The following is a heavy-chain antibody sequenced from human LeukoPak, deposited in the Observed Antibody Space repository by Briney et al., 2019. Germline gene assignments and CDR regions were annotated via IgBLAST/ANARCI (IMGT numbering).Heavy chain of an antibody. V-gene: IGHV3-23*01. D-gene: IGHD2-2*02. J-gene: IGHJ4*02. Sequence: GGSLRLSCAASGFSFSDYVMTWVRQAPGKGLEWVSSISANGGGTYYADSVKGRFTISRDNSKNTLFLQMNSLRAEDTAVYYCARDINRYCSSTSCYIGIFDYWGQGTLVTVSS. CDR3: ARDINRYCSSTSCYIGIFDY. CDR2: ISANGGGT. CDR1: GFSFSDYV.